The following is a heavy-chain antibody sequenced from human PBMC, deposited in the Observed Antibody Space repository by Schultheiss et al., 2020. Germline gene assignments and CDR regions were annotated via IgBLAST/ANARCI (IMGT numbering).Heavy chain of an antibody. Sequence: SQTLSLTCTVSGGSISSYYWGWIRQPPGKGLEWIGSIYYSGSTYYNPSLKSRVTISLDTSKNQFSLKLSSVTAADTAVYYCARDRSLGAWGQGTLVTVSS. D-gene: IGHD3-16*01. CDR2: IYYSGST. J-gene: IGHJ4*02. CDR1: GGSISSYY. V-gene: IGHV4-39*07. CDR3: ARDRSLGA.